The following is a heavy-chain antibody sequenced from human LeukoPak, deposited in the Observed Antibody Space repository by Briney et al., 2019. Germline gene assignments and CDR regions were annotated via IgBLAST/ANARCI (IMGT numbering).Heavy chain of an antibody. V-gene: IGHV4-39*01. Sequence: SETLSLTCTVSAGSISSSSHHWGWIRQSPGTGLEWIESICFSRTTYYNPSLKSRVTMSIDSSKNHFSLKVASVTAADTAVYYCGRHFPETGRDEQPLEYWGQGSLFTVSS. CDR2: ICFSRTT. D-gene: IGHD3-10*01. J-gene: IGHJ4*02. CDR3: GRHFPETGRDEQPLEY. CDR1: AGSISSSSHH.